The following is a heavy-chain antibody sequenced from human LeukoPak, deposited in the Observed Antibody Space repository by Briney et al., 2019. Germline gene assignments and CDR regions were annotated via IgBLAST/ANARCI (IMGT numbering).Heavy chain of an antibody. J-gene: IGHJ4*02. D-gene: IGHD6-19*01. CDR3: ARRSGWYLRPYLDY. CDR2: INHSGST. Sequence: SETLSLTCAVYGGSFSGYYWSWIRQPPGKRLEWIGEINHSGSTNYNPSLKSRVTISVDTSKNQFSLKLSSVTAADTAVYYCARRSGWYLRPYLDYWGQGTLVTVSS. V-gene: IGHV4-34*01. CDR1: GGSFSGYY.